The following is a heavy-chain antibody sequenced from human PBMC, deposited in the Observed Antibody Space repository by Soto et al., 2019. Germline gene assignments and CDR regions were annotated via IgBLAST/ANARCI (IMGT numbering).Heavy chain of an antibody. D-gene: IGHD4-4*01. CDR2: ISSSSSYI. CDR1: GFTFSSYS. CDR3: ARDRYSNHDPAFDY. Sequence: EVQLVESGGGLVKPGGSLRLSCAASGFTFSSYSMNWVRQAPGKGLEWVSSISSSSSYIYYADSVKGRFTISRDNAKNSLYLQMNSLRAEDTAVNYCARDRYSNHDPAFDYWGQGTLVTVSS. V-gene: IGHV3-21*01. J-gene: IGHJ4*02.